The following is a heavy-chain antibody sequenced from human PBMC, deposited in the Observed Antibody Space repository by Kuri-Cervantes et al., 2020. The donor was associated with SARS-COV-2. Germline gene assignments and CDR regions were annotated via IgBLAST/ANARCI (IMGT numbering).Heavy chain of an antibody. CDR2: INHSGST. D-gene: IGHD3-22*01. CDR3: ARGRDYYDSSGYPDSEYFQH. CDR1: GGSFSGYY. Sequence: SETLSLTCAVYGGSFSGYYWSWIRQPPGKGLEWIGEINHSGSTNHNPSLKSRVTISVDTSKNQFSLKLSSVTAADTAVYYCARGRDYYDSSGYPDSEYFQHWGQGTLVTVSS. J-gene: IGHJ1*01. V-gene: IGHV4-34*01.